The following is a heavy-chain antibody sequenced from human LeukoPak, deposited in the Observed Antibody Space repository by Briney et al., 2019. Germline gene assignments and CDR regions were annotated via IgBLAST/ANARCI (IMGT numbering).Heavy chain of an antibody. CDR3: ARHPDTTVVIPGAWVDY. V-gene: IGHV4-39*01. J-gene: IGHJ4*02. CDR1: GGSISSSGYY. CDR2: IYFSGNT. Sequence: PSETLSLTCTVSGGSISSSGYYWGWIRQPPGKGLEWIGTIYFSGNTYYNPSLKSRVTISVDTSENQFSLKLSSVTAADTAVYYCARHPDTTVVIPGAWVDYWGQGTLVTVSS. D-gene: IGHD2-2*01.